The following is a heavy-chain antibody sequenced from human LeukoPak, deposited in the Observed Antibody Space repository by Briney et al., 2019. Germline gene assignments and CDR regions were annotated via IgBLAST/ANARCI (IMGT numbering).Heavy chain of an antibody. D-gene: IGHD5-12*01. CDR1: GGSISSYY. Sequence: SETLSLTCTVSGGSISSYYWSWIRQPPGRGLEWIGYIYYSGSTNYNPSLKSRVTISVDTSKNQFSLKLSSVTAADTAVYYCARRASFDYWGQGTLVTVSS. J-gene: IGHJ4*02. CDR3: ARRASFDY. V-gene: IGHV4-59*08. CDR2: IYYSGST.